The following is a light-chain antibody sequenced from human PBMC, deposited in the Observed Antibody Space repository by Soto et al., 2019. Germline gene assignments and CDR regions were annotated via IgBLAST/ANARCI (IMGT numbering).Light chain of an antibody. J-gene: IGKJ2*01. CDR2: DAS. V-gene: IGKV1-5*01. CDR3: QQYNRYSSFT. Sequence: DIQMTQSPSTLSASIGDRVTITCRASQSISGWLAWYQQKPGKAPKLLIYDASNLESGVPSRFSGSGSGTEFSLTISCLQPDDFATYYCQQYNRYSSFTFGQGTNLEIK. CDR1: QSISGW.